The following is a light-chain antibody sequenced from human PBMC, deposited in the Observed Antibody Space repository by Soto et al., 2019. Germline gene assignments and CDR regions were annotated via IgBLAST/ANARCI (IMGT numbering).Light chain of an antibody. CDR1: SSDIGVYNY. J-gene: IGLJ3*02. CDR3: ASFTTTATWV. CDR2: EVN. Sequence: QSVLTQPASVSGSPGQSITISCTGTSSDIGVYNYVSWFQQHPGNAPKLMIYEVNNRPSGVSNRFSGSKSGNTASLTISGLQAEDEADYYCASFTTTATWVFGGGTKLTVL. V-gene: IGLV2-14*01.